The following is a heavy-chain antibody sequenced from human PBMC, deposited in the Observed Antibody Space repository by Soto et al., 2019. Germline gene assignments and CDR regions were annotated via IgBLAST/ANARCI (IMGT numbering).Heavy chain of an antibody. CDR1: GFTFSSYA. J-gene: IGHJ4*02. CDR2: ISGSGGST. D-gene: IGHD3-22*01. CDR3: AKDSFSSLYYYDSSGYYYDY. V-gene: IGHV3-23*01. Sequence: GGSLRLSCVASGFTFSSYAMSWVRQAPGKGLEWVSAISGSGGSTYYADSVKGRFTISRDNSKNTLYLQMNSLRAEDTAVYYCAKDSFSSLYYYDSSGYYYDYWGQGTLVTVSS.